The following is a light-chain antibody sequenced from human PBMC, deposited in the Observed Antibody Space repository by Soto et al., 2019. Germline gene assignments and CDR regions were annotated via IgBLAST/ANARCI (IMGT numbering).Light chain of an antibody. Sequence: QAVVTQEPSLTVSPGGTVTLTCGSSTGAVTSGQYPYWFQQKPGQAPRTLISDTSNKHSWTPARFSGSLLGGKVALTLSGAQPEDEADYYCLLSYKSAVVFGGGTKLTVL. V-gene: IGLV7-46*01. CDR2: DTS. CDR1: TGAVTSGQY. CDR3: LLSYKSAVV. J-gene: IGLJ2*01.